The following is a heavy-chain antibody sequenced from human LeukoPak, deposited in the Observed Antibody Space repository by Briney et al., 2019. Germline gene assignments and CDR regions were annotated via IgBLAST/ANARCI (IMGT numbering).Heavy chain of an antibody. CDR2: IDHTGST. V-gene: IGHV4-34*01. CDR1: GGSFSGHY. CDR3: ARVGVCGGDCYPWAFDF. D-gene: IGHD2-21*02. J-gene: IGHJ3*01. Sequence: SETLSLTCAVYGGSFSGHYWSWIRQSPGKGLEWIGEIDHTGSTKYNPSLKSRVTISVDTSKNQFSLRLSSVTAADTAVYYCARVGVCGGDCYPWAFDFWGQGSMVTVSS.